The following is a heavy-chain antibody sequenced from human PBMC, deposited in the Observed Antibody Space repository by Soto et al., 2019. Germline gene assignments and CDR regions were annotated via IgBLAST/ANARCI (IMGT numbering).Heavy chain of an antibody. CDR2: IIPIFGTA. Sequence: SVKVSCKASGGTFSSYAISWVRQAPGQGLEWMGGIIPIFGTANYAQKFQGRVTITADESTSTAYMELSSLRSEDTAVYYCASTYYYDSSGYFPTFDYWGQGTLVTVSS. V-gene: IGHV1-69*13. CDR1: GGTFSSYA. D-gene: IGHD3-22*01. CDR3: ASTYYYDSSGYFPTFDY. J-gene: IGHJ4*02.